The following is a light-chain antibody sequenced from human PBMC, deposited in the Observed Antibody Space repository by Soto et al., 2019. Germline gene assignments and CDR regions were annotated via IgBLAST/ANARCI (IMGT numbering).Light chain of an antibody. Sequence: EIVLTQSPGTLSLSPGERATLSCRASQSVSSSYLAWYQQKPGQAPRLLIYGASSRATGIPDRFSGGGSGTDFTLTISRLEPEDFAVYYCQYYGTSPPITFGQGTRLEMK. V-gene: IGKV3-20*01. CDR2: GAS. CDR1: QSVSSSY. J-gene: IGKJ5*01. CDR3: QYYGTSPPIT.